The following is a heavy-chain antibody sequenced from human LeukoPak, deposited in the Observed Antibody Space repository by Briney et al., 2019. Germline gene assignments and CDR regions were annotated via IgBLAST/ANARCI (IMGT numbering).Heavy chain of an antibody. D-gene: IGHD6-13*01. CDR1: GDSISSGDYY. V-gene: IGHV4-61*02. CDR3: ARGRSSRQLVRCYMDV. J-gene: IGHJ6*03. CDR2: ISSSGST. Sequence: PSETLSLTCTVSGDSISSGDYYWSWIRQPAGKGLEWIGRISSSGSTNYNPSLKSRVTISVDTSKNQFSLKLSSVTAADTAVYYCARGRSSRQLVRCYMDVWGKGTTVTVSS.